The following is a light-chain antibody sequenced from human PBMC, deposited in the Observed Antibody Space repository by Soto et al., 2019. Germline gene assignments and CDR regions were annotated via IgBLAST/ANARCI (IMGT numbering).Light chain of an antibody. Sequence: DIQMTQSPSSLSASVGDRVTITCRASQGIIDYLAWYQQKPGKAPKLLIYAASTSNSGVPTRFSGSGSGTDFTTTISRLQHEDVANYYCQKYNSAPQTFGQGTKVEI. CDR3: QKYNSAPQT. V-gene: IGKV1-27*01. J-gene: IGKJ1*01. CDR2: AAS. CDR1: QGIIDY.